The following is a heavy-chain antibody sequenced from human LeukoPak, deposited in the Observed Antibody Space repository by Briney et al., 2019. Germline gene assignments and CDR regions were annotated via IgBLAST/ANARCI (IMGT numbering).Heavy chain of an antibody. D-gene: IGHD2-15*01. CDR3: ARAGSGDY. Sequence: GGSLRLSCAASGFTFSSYAMHWVRQAPGKGLEWVAVISYDGSNKYYADSMKGRFTISRDNAKNSLYLQMNSLRAEDTAVYYCARAGSGDYWGQGTLVTVSS. V-gene: IGHV3-30*04. CDR1: GFTFSSYA. CDR2: ISYDGSNK. J-gene: IGHJ4*02.